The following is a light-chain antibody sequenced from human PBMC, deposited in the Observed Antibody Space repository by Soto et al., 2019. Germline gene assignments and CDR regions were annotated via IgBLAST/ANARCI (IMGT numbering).Light chain of an antibody. CDR2: LGS. J-gene: IGKJ1*01. V-gene: IGKV2-28*01. CDR3: QQYNNWPPWT. Sequence: DIVMTQSPLSLPVTPGEPASISCRSSQSLLHSNGYNYLDWYLQKPGQSPQVLIYLGSNRASGVPDRFSGSGSGTDFTLKISRVEAEDVGVYYCQQYNNWPPWTFGQGTKVDIK. CDR1: QSLLHSNGYNY.